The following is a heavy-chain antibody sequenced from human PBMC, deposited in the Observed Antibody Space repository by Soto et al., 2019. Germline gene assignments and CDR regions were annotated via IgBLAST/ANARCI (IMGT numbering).Heavy chain of an antibody. D-gene: IGHD1-26*01. V-gene: IGHV4-30-4*01. Sequence: PSETLSFTCTVSGGSIRNGDYYWGWIRQPPGKGLEWIGYVYYSGTTYSHPSLNSRVSISVDTSENQFSLRLTSVTAADTAVYYCVTVNLVGAAYYFDYWGPGTLVTVSS. J-gene: IGHJ4*02. CDR2: VYYSGTT. CDR1: GGSIRNGDYY. CDR3: VTVNLVGAAYYFDY.